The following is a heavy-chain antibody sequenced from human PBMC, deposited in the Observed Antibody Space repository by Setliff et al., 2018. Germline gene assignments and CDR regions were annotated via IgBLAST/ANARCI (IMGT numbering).Heavy chain of an antibody. J-gene: IGHJ4*02. V-gene: IGHV1-8*03. D-gene: IGHD3-22*01. CDR1: GYTFTSYD. CDR2: MNPNSGKT. Sequence: SVKVSCKASGYTFTSYDINWVRQATGQGLEWMGWMNPNSGKTGYAQKFQGRVTITADESTSTAYMELSSLRSEDTAGYDCAADYYDSSGYGYWGQGTLDNVSS. CDR3: AADYYDSSGYGY.